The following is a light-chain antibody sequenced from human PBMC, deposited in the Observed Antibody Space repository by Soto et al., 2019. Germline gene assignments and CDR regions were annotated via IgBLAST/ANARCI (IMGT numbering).Light chain of an antibody. Sequence: EIVLTQFPAALSVSPGERATLSCWASYTVGTNLAWYQQKPGQAPRLLIYDTSTRATGVLARFSGSGSGTEFSYSISSLQAEDSAVDHCRQYINTCRTVGQGTKVDIK. CDR1: YTVGTN. J-gene: IGKJ1*01. CDR3: RQYINTCRT. V-gene: IGKV3-15*01. CDR2: DTS.